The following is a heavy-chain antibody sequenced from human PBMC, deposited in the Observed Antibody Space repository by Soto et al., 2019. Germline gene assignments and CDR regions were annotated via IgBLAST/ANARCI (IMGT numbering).Heavy chain of an antibody. V-gene: IGHV3-23*01. Sequence: GGSLRLSCAASGFTFSSHAMSWVRQAPGKGLEWVSAISASGGSTYYADSVKGRFTISRDNSKNSLYLQMNSLRAEDTAVYYCAKGGECSGGSCYGRYYMDVWGKGTTVTVSS. CDR2: ISASGGST. CDR3: AKGGECSGGSCYGRYYMDV. J-gene: IGHJ6*03. CDR1: GFTFSSHA. D-gene: IGHD2-15*01.